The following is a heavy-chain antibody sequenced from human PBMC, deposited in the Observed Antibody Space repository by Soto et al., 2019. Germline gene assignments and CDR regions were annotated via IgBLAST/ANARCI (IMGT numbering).Heavy chain of an antibody. D-gene: IGHD4-17*01. CDR3: ARDRGDYGDFN. V-gene: IGHV1-69*08. Sequence: QVQLVQSGAEVKKPGSSVKVSCKASGGTFSSYTISWVRQAPGQGLEWMGRIIPILGIANYAQKFQGRVTITADKSASTAYMELSSLTAEDTGVYYCARDRGDYGDFNWGQGTLVTVSS. CDR2: IIPILGIA. J-gene: IGHJ4*02. CDR1: GGTFSSYT.